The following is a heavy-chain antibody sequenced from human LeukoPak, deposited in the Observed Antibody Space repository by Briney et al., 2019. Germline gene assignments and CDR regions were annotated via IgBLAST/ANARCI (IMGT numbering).Heavy chain of an antibody. J-gene: IGHJ4*02. CDR3: TTAQPMITFGGVIVSDY. D-gene: IGHD3-16*02. V-gene: IGHV3-15*07. Sequence: GGSLRLSCVVSGFTFSNVWMNWVRQAPGKGLEWVGRIKSKTDGGTTDYAAPVKGRFTISRDDSKNTLYLQMNSLKTEDTAVYYRTTAQPMITFGGVIVSDYWGQGTLVTVSS. CDR2: IKSKTDGGTT. CDR1: GFTFSNVW.